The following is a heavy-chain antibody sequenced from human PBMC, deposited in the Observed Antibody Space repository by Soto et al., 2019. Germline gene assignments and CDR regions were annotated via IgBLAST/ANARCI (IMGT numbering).Heavy chain of an antibody. CDR2: IIPILGIA. Sequence: QVQLVQSGAEVKKPGSSVKVSCKASGGTFSSYTISWVRQAPGQGLEWMGRIIPILGIANYAQKFQGRVTITAEXXTXTXXMEMSSLRSEDTAVYYCARAGVVVVAATHKNWFDPWGQGTLVTVSS. V-gene: IGHV1-69*02. CDR1: GGTFSSYT. D-gene: IGHD2-15*01. CDR3: ARAGVVVVAATHKNWFDP. J-gene: IGHJ5*02.